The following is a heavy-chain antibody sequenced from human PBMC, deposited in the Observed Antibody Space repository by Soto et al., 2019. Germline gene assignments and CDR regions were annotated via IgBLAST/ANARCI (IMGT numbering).Heavy chain of an antibody. CDR2: IYYSGST. V-gene: IGHV4-39*01. Sequence: PSETLSLTCTVSGGSISSSSYYWGWIRQPPGKGLEWIGSIYYSGSTYYNPSLKSRVTISVDTSKNQFSLKLSSVTAADTAVYYCARQPVVPAAILYYFDYWGQGTLVTVSS. CDR3: ARQPVVPAAILYYFDY. D-gene: IGHD2-2*01. J-gene: IGHJ4*02. CDR1: GGSISSSSYY.